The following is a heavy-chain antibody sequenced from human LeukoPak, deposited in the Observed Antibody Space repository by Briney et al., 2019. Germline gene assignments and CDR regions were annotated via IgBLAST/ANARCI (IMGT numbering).Heavy chain of an antibody. D-gene: IGHD3-10*01. CDR1: GFTFSSYG. CDR3: ARDLVRGRFDY. Sequence: GSLRLSCAASGFTFSSYGMHWVRQAPGKGLEWVAVISYDGSNKYYADSVKGRFTISRDNARNSLYLQMNSLRAEDTAVYYCARDLVRGRFDYWGQGTLVTVSS. J-gene: IGHJ4*02. V-gene: IGHV3-30*03. CDR2: ISYDGSNK.